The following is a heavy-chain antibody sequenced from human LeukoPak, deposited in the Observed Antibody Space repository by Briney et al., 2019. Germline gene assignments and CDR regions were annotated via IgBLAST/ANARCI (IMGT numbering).Heavy chain of an antibody. V-gene: IGHV3-23*01. D-gene: IGHD2-21*02. J-gene: IGHJ4*02. Sequence: PGPSLRPSCAASGFTFSSHAMSWVRQAPGKGMEWVSAIIGIGGSTYYADSVTGRFTISRDHSKNTLYLPMNSRRADDTAVYYWAKGWRVTATLWPCDYWGQGTRVTVSS. CDR1: GFTFSSHA. CDR2: IIGIGGST. CDR3: AKGWRVTATLWPCDY.